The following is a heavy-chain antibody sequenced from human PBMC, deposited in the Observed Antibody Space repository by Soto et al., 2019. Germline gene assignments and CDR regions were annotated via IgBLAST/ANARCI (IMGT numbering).Heavy chain of an antibody. J-gene: IGHJ4*02. Sequence: SGGSLRLSCAASGFSVSSKYMNWVRQAPGKGLEWVSVIYRGGSTYYADSVKGRFIISRDVSKNTVSLQMNSLRDEDTAVYYCAGGSGPTNYSDILTGPQGVFDSWGQGTLVTVSS. V-gene: IGHV3-53*05. CDR2: IYRGGST. D-gene: IGHD3-9*01. CDR1: GFSVSSKY. CDR3: AGGSGPTNYSDILTGPQGVFDS.